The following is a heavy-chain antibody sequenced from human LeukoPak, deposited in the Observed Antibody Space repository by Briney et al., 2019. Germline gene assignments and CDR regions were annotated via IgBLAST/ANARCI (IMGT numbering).Heavy chain of an antibody. J-gene: IGHJ6*03. D-gene: IGHD3-22*01. CDR2: INWNGGST. CDR3: ARDMPDSSGYSINYMDV. Sequence: GGSLRLSCAASGFTFDDYGMSWVRQAPGKGLEWVSGINWNGGSTGYADSVKGRFTISRDNAKNSLHLQMNSLRAEDTALYYCARDMPDSSGYSINYMDVWGKGTTVTVSS. CDR1: GFTFDDYG. V-gene: IGHV3-20*04.